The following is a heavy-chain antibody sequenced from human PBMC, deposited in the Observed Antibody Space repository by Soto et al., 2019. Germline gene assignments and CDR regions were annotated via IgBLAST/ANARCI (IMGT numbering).Heavy chain of an antibody. Sequence: QVQLVQSGAEVKKPGSSVKVSCKSSGDTFIIYTITWVRQAPGQGLEWMGRIIPIFTKTNYAQKFQGRVTITPDRSTSTAYMELSGLRSEDTAVYYCARGGVGAAGGMDVWGQGTTVTVSS. CDR2: IIPIFTKT. CDR1: GDTFIIYT. V-gene: IGHV1-69*08. J-gene: IGHJ6*02. D-gene: IGHD1-26*01. CDR3: ARGGVGAAGGMDV.